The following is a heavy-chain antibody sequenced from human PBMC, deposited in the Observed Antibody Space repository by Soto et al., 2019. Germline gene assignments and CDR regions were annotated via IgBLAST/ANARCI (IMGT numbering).Heavy chain of an antibody. V-gene: IGHV3-7*05. CDR2: IKQDGSEK. Sequence: GSLRLSCAAPGFTFSSYWMSWVRQAPGKGLEWVANIKQDGSEKYYVDSVKGRFTISRDNAKNSLYLQMNSPRAEDTAVYYCARDRVLELTTGYYYGMDVWGQGTTVTVSS. J-gene: IGHJ6*02. CDR1: GFTFSSYW. D-gene: IGHD1-7*01. CDR3: ARDRVLELTTGYYYGMDV.